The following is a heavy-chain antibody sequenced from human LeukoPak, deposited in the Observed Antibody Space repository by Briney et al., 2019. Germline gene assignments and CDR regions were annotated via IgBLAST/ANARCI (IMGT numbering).Heavy chain of an antibody. J-gene: IGHJ4*02. CDR2: IIPILGIA. D-gene: IGHD3-22*01. CDR1: GGTFSSYA. V-gene: IGHV1-69*04. Sequence: GSSVKVSCKASGGTFSSYAISWVRQAPGQGPEWMGRIIPILGIANYAQKFQGRVTITADNSTSTAYMELSSLRSEDTAVYYCARGDGRSYDSSGYTPTWGQGTLVTVSS. CDR3: ARGDGRSYDSSGYTPT.